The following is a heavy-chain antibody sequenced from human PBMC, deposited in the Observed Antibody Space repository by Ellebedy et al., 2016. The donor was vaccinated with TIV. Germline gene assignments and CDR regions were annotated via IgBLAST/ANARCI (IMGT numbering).Heavy chain of an antibody. V-gene: IGHV3-21*01. J-gene: IGHJ6*02. CDR1: GFTFSNYS. D-gene: IGHD6-19*01. CDR2: ITGSSSYM. CDR3: ARVEVGRSGPSYGMDV. Sequence: GESLKISCAGAGFTFSNYSMNWVRKAPGKGLEWVASITGSSSYMFYSDSVKGRFTISRDNAKNTLYLQMNSLRAEDTAVYYCARVEVGRSGPSYGMDVWGQGTTVTVSS.